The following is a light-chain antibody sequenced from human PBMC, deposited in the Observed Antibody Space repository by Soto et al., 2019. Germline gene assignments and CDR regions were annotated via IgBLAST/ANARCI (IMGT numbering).Light chain of an antibody. CDR1: SYNVGKNL. CDR3: AAWDDSLNAWV. Sequence: QSVLTQPPSASGTPGQRVTISCSGGSYNVGKNLVYWYQQRPGTAPKLIIFKNNKRPSGVPDRFSGSNSGSSASLAISGLRSEDEADYFCAAWDDSLNAWVFGGGTKLTVL. V-gene: IGLV1-47*01. J-gene: IGLJ3*02. CDR2: KNN.